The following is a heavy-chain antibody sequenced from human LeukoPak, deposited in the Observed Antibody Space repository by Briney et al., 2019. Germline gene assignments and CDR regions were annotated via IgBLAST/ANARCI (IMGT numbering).Heavy chain of an antibody. CDR2: IRYDGSKK. Sequence: GGSLRLSCAASGFIFSSYGMHWVRQAPGKGLEWVAFIRYDGSKKYYADSVKGRFTISRDNSKNSLYLQMNSLRADDTAVYYCARDRSNSWSKDYWGQGTLVTVSS. D-gene: IGHD6-13*01. J-gene: IGHJ4*02. CDR3: ARDRSNSWSKDY. V-gene: IGHV3-30*02. CDR1: GFIFSSYG.